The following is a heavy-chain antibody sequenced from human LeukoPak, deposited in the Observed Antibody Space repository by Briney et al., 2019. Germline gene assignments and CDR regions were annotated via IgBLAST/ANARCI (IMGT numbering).Heavy chain of an antibody. J-gene: IGHJ4*02. Sequence: GGSLRLSCAASGFTFSSYSMNWVRQAPGKGLEWVSSISSSSSYIYYADSVKGRFTISRDNAKNSLYLQMNSLRAEDTAVYYCAREIEDVGIAAAIDYWGQGTLVTVSS. CDR2: ISSSSSYI. V-gene: IGHV3-21*01. D-gene: IGHD6-13*01. CDR1: GFTFSSYS. CDR3: AREIEDVGIAAAIDY.